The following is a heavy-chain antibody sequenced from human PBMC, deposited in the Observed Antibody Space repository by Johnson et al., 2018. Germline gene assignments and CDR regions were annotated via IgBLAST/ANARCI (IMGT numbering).Heavy chain of an antibody. V-gene: IGHV4-59*01. CDR1: GGSISSYY. CDR2: IYYSGST. J-gene: IGHJ6*02. CDR3: AGAPGYCSSTSCHTYYGMDV. Sequence: QVQLQESGPGLVKPSETLSLTCTVSGGSISSYYWSWIRQPPGKGLEWIGYIYYSGSTNYNPSLKSRVTISVDTSKNQFSLKLSSVTAADTAVYYCAGAPGYCSSTSCHTYYGMDVGGQGTTVTVSS. D-gene: IGHD2-2*02.